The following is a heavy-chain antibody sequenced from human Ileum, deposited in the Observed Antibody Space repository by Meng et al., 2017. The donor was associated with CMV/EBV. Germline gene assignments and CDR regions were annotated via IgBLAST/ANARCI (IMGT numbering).Heavy chain of an antibody. V-gene: IGHV1-46*01. J-gene: IGHJ5*02. D-gene: IGHD1-26*01. CDR1: GYTFTNHK. Sequence: CKASGYTFTNHKIHWVRQAPGQGLEWMGIINPSGGSTSYAQKFQGRVTMTRDTSTSTVYMDLNSLRSEDTAVYYCARDWGASNWFDPWGQGTLVTVSS. CDR2: INPSGGST. CDR3: ARDWGASNWFDP.